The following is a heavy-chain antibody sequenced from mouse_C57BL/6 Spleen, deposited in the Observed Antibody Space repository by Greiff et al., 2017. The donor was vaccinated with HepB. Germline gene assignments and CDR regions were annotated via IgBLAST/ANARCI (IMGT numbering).Heavy chain of an antibody. Sequence: EVKLVESGGDLVKPGGSLKLSCAASGFTFSSYGMSWVRQTPDKRLEWVATISSGGSYTYYPDSVKGRFTISRDNAKNTLYLQMSSLKSEDTAMYYCARHGAIMEGFAYWGQGTLVTVSA. CDR3: ARHGAIMEGFAY. V-gene: IGHV5-6*01. D-gene: IGHD2-1*01. J-gene: IGHJ3*01. CDR1: GFTFSSYG. CDR2: ISSGGSYT.